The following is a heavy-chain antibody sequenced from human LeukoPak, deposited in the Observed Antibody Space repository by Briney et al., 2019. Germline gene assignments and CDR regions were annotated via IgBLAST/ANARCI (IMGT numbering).Heavy chain of an antibody. V-gene: IGHV3-30*03. J-gene: IGHJ5*02. CDR1: GFTFSSYG. D-gene: IGHD5-18*01. Sequence: GGSLRLSCAASGFTFSSYGMHWVRQAPGKGLEWVAVISYDGSNKYYADSVKGRFTISRDNSKNTLYLQMNSLRAEDTAVYYCARGPTGVVQLGNNWFDPWGQGTLVTVSS. CDR3: ARGPTGVVQLGNNWFDP. CDR2: ISYDGSNK.